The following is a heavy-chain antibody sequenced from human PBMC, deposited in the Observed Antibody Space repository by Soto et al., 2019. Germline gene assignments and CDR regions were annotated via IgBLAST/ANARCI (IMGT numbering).Heavy chain of an antibody. CDR2: ISSSGSTI. Sequence: LRLSCAASGFTFSDYYMSWIRQAPGKGLEWVSYISSSGSTIYYADSVKGRFTISRDNAKNSLYLQMNSLRAEDTAVYYCARDLKSPSHYDFWSGYFAPNYYYGMDVWGQGTTVTVSS. D-gene: IGHD3-3*01. V-gene: IGHV3-11*01. J-gene: IGHJ6*02. CDR3: ARDLKSPSHYDFWSGYFAPNYYYGMDV. CDR1: GFTFSDYY.